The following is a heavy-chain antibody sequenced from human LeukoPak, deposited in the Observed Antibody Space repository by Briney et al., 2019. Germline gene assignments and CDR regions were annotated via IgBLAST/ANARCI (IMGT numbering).Heavy chain of an antibody. D-gene: IGHD3-10*01. CDR3: ARADSWFGEFNFDY. V-gene: IGHV4-31*03. J-gene: IGHJ4*02. CDR2: IYYSGST. Sequence: SETLSLTCTVSGGSISSGGSYWSWIRQHPGKGLEWIGYIYYSGSTYYNPSLKSRVTISVDTSKNQFSLKLSSVTAADTAVYYCARADSWFGEFNFDYWGQGTLVTVSS. CDR1: GGSISSGGSY.